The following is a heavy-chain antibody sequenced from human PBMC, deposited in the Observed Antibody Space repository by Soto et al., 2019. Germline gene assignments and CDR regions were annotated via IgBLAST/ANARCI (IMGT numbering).Heavy chain of an antibody. Sequence: PGGSLRLSCAASGFTFSSYAMHWVRQAPGKGLEWVAVISYDGSNKYYADSVKGRFTISRDVSKNTLFLQMNSLRPEDTAVYYCARDQRKGLAAMAFDYWGPGTLVTVSS. CDR2: ISYDGSNK. V-gene: IGHV3-30-3*01. CDR1: GFTFSSYA. J-gene: IGHJ4*02. D-gene: IGHD3-16*01. CDR3: ARDQRKGLAAMAFDY.